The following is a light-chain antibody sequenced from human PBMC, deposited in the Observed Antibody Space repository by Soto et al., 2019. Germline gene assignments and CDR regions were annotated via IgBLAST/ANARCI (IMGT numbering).Light chain of an antibody. J-gene: IGKJ2*01. V-gene: IGKV3-20*01. CDR3: QLYGGSHMFS. Sequence: TQSPGTLSLSPGERATLSCRAVQSVTSIYLAWYQQKPGQAPRLLIYGTSFRASGIPDRFRGSGSGTDFTLTISSLEPEDFAVYYCQLYGGSHMFSFGQGTKLEI. CDR1: QSVTSIY. CDR2: GTS.